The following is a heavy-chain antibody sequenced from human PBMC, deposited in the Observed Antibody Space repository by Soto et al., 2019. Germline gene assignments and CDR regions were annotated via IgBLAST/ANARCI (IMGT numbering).Heavy chain of an antibody. J-gene: IGHJ6*02. Sequence: QVQLVQSGAEVKKPGSSVKVSCKASGGTFSSFAINWMRQAPGQGLQWMGGIMHILGTPNYAQRFQGRVTITADESTSTSYLELSSLISEDTGVYYCARGNAMHVWGQGTTVTGSS. CDR2: IMHILGTP. CDR3: ARGNAMHV. D-gene: IGHD2-8*01. CDR1: GGTFSSFA. V-gene: IGHV1-69*01.